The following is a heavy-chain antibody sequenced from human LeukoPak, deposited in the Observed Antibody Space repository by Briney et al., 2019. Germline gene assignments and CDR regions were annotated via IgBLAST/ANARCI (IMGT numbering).Heavy chain of an antibody. CDR1: GFTFSDYY. CDR3: AKGTVWGVRAFDI. J-gene: IGHJ3*02. Sequence: PGGSLRLSCAASGFTFSDYYMSWIRQAPGKGLEWVSYISSSGSTIYYADSVKGRFTISRDNAKNSLYLQMNSLRAEDTAVYYCAKGTVWGVRAFDIWGQGTMVTVSS. V-gene: IGHV3-11*04. D-gene: IGHD7-27*01. CDR2: ISSSGSTI.